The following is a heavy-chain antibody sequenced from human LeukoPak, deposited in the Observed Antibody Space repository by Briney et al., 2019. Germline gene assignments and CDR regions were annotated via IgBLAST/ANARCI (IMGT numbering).Heavy chain of an antibody. D-gene: IGHD3-22*01. CDR2: ISGSGGST. V-gene: IGHV3-23*01. CDR1: GFTVSSNY. J-gene: IGHJ6*02. Sequence: GGSLRLSCAASGFTVSSNYMSWVRQAPGKGLEWVSAISGSGGSTYYADSVKGRFTISRDNSKNTLYLQMNSLRAEDTAVYYCAKDQSDSSGYGMDVWGQGTTVTVSS. CDR3: AKDQSDSSGYGMDV.